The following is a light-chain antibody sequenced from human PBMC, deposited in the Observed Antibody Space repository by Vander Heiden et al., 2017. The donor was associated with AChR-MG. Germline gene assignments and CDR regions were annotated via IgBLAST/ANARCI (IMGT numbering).Light chain of an antibody. V-gene: IGKV3-20*01. J-gene: IGKJ1*01. CDR3: QQYGSSPGWT. CDR1: QSVSSSY. CDR2: DTS. Sequence: IVLTQSPGTLSLSPGERATLSCRASQSVSSSYLAWYQQKPGQAPRLLIYDTSSRATGIPDRFSGSVSGTDFTLTISRLEPEDFAVYYCQQYGSSPGWTFGQGTKVEIK.